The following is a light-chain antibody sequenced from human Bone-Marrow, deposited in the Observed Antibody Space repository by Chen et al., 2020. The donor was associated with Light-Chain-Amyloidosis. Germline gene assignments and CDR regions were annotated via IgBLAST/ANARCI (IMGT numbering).Light chain of an antibody. CDR2: KVA. Sequence: DVVVTQSPLSLPVTLGQPASISCRSSQTLVYGDGNTYLNWVQQRPGQSPRRLIYKVANRDSGVPDRCSGSGSGTDFTLNISRVEDGDVGVYYCLQRTQWQWTFGQGTKVEIK. CDR1: QTLVYGDGNTY. J-gene: IGKJ1*01. CDR3: LQRTQWQWT. V-gene: IGKV2-30*01.